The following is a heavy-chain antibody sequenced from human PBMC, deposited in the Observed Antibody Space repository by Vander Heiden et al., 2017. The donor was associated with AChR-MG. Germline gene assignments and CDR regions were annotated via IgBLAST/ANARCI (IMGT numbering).Heavy chain of an antibody. CDR2: IYYSGST. V-gene: IGHV4-59*01. CDR3: ARVNGMVATARREYYFDY. D-gene: IGHD5-12*01. Sequence: QVQLQESGPGLVKPSETLSLTCTVSGGSLSSYYWTWIRQPPGKGLGWIGYIYYSGSTNYNPSLKSRVTISVDTSKNQFSLKLSSVTAADTAVYYCARVNGMVATARREYYFDYWGQGTLVTVSS. J-gene: IGHJ4*02. CDR1: GGSLSSYY.